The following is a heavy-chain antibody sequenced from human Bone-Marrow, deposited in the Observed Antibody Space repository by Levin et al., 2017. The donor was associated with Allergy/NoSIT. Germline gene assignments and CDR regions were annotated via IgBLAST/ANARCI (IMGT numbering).Heavy chain of an antibody. D-gene: IGHD3-16*02. V-gene: IGHV3-7*01. CDR1: GFTFTSFW. Sequence: ETLSLTCAASGFTFTSFWMTWVRQAPGKGLEWVANIKQDGSETYYVDSVKGRFTISRDNAKNSVYLQMNSLRVDDTAVYYCAREEGWGYHYGMDVWGQGTTVTVSS. CDR2: IKQDGSET. CDR3: AREEGWGYHYGMDV. J-gene: IGHJ6*02.